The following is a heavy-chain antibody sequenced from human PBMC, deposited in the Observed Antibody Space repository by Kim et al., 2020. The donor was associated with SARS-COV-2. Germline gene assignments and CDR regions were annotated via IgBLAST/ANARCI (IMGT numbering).Heavy chain of an antibody. J-gene: IGHJ4*02. V-gene: IGHV3-23*01. CDR3: AKTCTGGINSCCDF. CDR2: ISNSGGTS. CDR1: RFTFSASA. Sequence: GGSLRLSCVASRFTFSASAMTWVRQAPGTGLEWVSSISNSGGTSYYGDSVKGRFTISRDNSRNTLYLQMNSLRVEDTAVYYCAKTCTGGINSCCDFWGQGTLVTVSS. D-gene: IGHD2-8*02.